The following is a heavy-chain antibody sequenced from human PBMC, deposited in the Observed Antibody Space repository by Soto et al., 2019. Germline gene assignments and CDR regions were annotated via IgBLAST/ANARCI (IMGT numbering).Heavy chain of an antibody. J-gene: IGHJ6*02. CDR2: ISGSGDKT. Sequence: PGGSLRLSCAASGFSLSDYAMTWVRQAPGKGLEWVSGISGSGDKTSYADSVKGRFIISRDTSKNTVYLQMNSLKVEDTALYYCVRDCSRGYDYHHYGMDVWGQGTTVTVSS. CDR3: VRDCSRGYDYHHYGMDV. V-gene: IGHV3-23*01. D-gene: IGHD5-12*01. CDR1: GFSLSDYA.